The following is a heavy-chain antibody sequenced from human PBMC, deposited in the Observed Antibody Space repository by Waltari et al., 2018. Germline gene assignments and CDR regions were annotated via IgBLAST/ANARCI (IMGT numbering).Heavy chain of an antibody. J-gene: IGHJ4*02. CDR1: QYTFNNYY. D-gene: IGHD6-19*01. CDR3: ARGLHVNGWYGVDY. Sequence: QVQLVQSGAEVKKPGASVKVSCKASQYTFNNYYMHWVRQAPGQGLEWMGWINPHSGGTNYAQKFQGRVTMTRDTSISTAYMELSRLRSDDTAMYYCARGLHVNGWYGVDYWGQGTLVTVSS. CDR2: INPHSGGT. V-gene: IGHV1-2*02.